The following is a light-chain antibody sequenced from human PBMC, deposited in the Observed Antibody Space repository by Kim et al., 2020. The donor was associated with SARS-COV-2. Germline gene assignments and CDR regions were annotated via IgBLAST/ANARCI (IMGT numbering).Light chain of an antibody. V-gene: IGLV2-8*01. CDR3: LSYAGIKNYV. J-gene: IGLJ1*01. CDR1: SSDVGGYKY. Sequence: QSALTQPPSASGSPGQSVTISCTGTSSDVGGYKYVSWYQQHPGKAPKLMIYEVSKRPSGVPDRFSGSKSGNTASLTVSALQAEDEADYYCLSYAGIKNYVFGTGTQLTVL. CDR2: EVS.